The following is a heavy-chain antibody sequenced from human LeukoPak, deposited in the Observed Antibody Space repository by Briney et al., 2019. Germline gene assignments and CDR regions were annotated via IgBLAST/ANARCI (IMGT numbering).Heavy chain of an antibody. Sequence: QPGGSLRLSCSASGFTVSSYAMSWLRQAPGKGLEWVSAINGSGSSSYYADSVKGRITISRANSKNTLYLHRHSLRAEAMALSYCAKDSETYYDFWSGSQGHWGQGTLVTVSS. CDR2: INGSGSSS. V-gene: IGHV3-23*01. D-gene: IGHD3-3*01. J-gene: IGHJ4*02. CDR3: AKDSETYYDFWSGSQGH. CDR1: GFTVSSYA.